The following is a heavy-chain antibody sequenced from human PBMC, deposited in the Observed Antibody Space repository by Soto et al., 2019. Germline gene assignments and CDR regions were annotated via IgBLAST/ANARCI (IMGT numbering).Heavy chain of an antibody. V-gene: IGHV3-53*01. J-gene: IGHJ1*01. CDR1: GFTVSSNY. Sequence: EVQLVESGGGLIQPGGSLRLSCAASGFTVSSNYMSWVRQAPGKGLEWVSVIASGGSTYYADYVTGRFTIASDNSKNTLYLKMNSLRAEGTAVYYCARDRVESGYPEYFQHCGQGTLVNVS. CDR3: ARDRVESGYPEYFQH. CDR2: IASGGST. D-gene: IGHD5-12*01.